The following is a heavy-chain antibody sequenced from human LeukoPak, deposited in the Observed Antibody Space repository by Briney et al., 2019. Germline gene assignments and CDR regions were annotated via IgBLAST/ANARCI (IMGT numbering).Heavy chain of an antibody. J-gene: IGHJ4*02. CDR3: ARTSMVRGVISPNFDY. CDR1: GYTFTSYY. V-gene: IGHV1-46*01. CDR2: INPSGGST. Sequence: ASVKVSCKASGYTFTSYYMHGVGQAPGQGGEWMGVINPSGGSTSYAQKFQGRVTMTKDTSTSTVYMELSSLRSEDTAVYYCARTSMVRGVISPNFDYWGQGTLVTVSS. D-gene: IGHD3-10*01.